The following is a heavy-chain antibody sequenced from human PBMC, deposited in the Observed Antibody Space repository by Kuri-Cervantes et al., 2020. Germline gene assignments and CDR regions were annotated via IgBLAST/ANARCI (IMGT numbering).Heavy chain of an antibody. V-gene: IGHV3-9*01. CDR3: AKDIGAANDY. J-gene: IGHJ4*02. CDR1: GFTFDDYA. D-gene: IGHD2-15*01. CDR2: ISWNSGSI. Sequence: LSLTCAASGFTFDDYAMHWVRQAPGKGLEWVSGISWNSGSIGYADSVKGRFTISRDNAKNSLYLQMNSLRAEDTALYYCAKDIGAANDYWGQGTLVTVSS.